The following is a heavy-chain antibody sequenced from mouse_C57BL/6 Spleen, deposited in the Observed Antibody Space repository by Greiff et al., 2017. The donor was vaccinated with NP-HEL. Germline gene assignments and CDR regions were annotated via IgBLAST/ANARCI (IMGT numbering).Heavy chain of an antibody. CDR1: GYTFTSYW. CDR2: IHPNSGST. D-gene: IGHD1-1*01. Sequence: QVQLKQPGAELVKPGASVKLSCKASGYTFTSYWMHWVKQRPGQGLEWIGMIHPNSGSTNYNEKFKSKATLTVDKSSSTAYMQLSSLTSEDSAVYYCARGDYYGSSLPYYYAMDYWGQGTSVTVSS. V-gene: IGHV1-64*01. CDR3: ARGDYYGSSLPYYYAMDY. J-gene: IGHJ4*01.